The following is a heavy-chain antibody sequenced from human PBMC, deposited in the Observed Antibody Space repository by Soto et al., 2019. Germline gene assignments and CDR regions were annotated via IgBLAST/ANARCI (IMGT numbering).Heavy chain of an antibody. D-gene: IGHD3-22*01. CDR1: DGSMNSDSSY. Sequence: QLQLQESGPGLVKPSETLSLTCRVSDGSMNSDSSYWGWIRQPPGKGLEWIGVFNHSGSTYHNLSLKGRVTMSVDACRNQFSLKLTSMTAADTAVYYCARLGGYVSVGYYYLWDSWGQGTLVTVSS. CDR3: ARLGGYVSVGYYYLWDS. CDR2: FNHSGST. V-gene: IGHV4-39*01. J-gene: IGHJ4*02.